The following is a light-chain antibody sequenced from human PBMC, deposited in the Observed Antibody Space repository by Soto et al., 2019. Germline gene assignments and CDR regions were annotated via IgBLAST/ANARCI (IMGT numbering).Light chain of an antibody. Sequence: QSVLTQPASVSGSPGESITISCAGNSSVVGGYNYVSWYQQHPGKAPQLMIYEVSNRPSGVSNRFSGSKSGNTASLTISGLQAEDDADYYCSSYTNSNTLVFGTGTKVTAL. V-gene: IGLV2-14*01. CDR2: EVS. CDR1: SSVVGGYNY. CDR3: SSYTNSNTLV. J-gene: IGLJ1*01.